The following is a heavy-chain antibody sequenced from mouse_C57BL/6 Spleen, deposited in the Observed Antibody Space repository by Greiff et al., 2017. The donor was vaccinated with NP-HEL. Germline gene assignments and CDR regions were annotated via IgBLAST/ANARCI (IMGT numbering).Heavy chain of an antibody. CDR2: IYPRSGHT. Sequence: VQVVESGAELARPGASVKLSCKASGYTFTSYGISWVKQRTGQGLELIGEIYPRSGHTYYTEKFKGKATLTADKSSSTAYMELRSLTSEDSAVYFCARWDYDYLYYFDYWGQGTTLTVSS. V-gene: IGHV1-81*01. D-gene: IGHD2-4*01. CDR1: GYTFTSYG. CDR3: ARWDYDYLYYFDY. J-gene: IGHJ2*01.